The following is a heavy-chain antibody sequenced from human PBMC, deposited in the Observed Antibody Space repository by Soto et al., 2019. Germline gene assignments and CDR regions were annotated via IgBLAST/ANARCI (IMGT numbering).Heavy chain of an antibody. CDR2: INHSGST. V-gene: IGHV4-34*01. CDR3: ARVLRYFDWLLYNDAFDI. J-gene: IGHJ3*02. D-gene: IGHD3-9*01. CDR1: GGSFSGYY. Sequence: SETLSLTCAVYGGSFSGYYWSWIRQPPGKGLEWIGEINHSGSTNYNPSLKSRVTISVDTSKNQFSLKLSSVTAADTAVYYCARVLRYFDWLLYNDAFDIRGQGTMVTVSS.